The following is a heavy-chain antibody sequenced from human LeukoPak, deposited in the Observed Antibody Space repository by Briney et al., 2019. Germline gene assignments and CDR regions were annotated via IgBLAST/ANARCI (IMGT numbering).Heavy chain of an antibody. CDR2: ISSSGSTI. J-gene: IGHJ6*02. V-gene: IGHV3-11*01. Sequence: GSLRLSCAASGFTFSDYYMSWIRQAPGKGLEWVSYISSSGSTIYYADSVKGRFTISRDNAKNSLYLQMNSLRAEDTAVYYCARADPTHYYYYGMDVWGQGTTVTVSS. CDR3: ARADPTHYYYYGMDV. CDR1: GFTFSDYY.